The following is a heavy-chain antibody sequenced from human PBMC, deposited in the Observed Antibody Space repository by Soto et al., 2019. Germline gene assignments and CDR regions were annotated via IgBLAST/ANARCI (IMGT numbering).Heavy chain of an antibody. Sequence: QVQLQESGPGLVKPSETLSLTCTVSGGSISSYYWSWIRQPPGKGLEWIGYIYYSGSTNYNPSLKSRVTISVDTSKNQFSLKLSSVTAADTAVYYCARANYYDSSGYPRHFDYWGQGTLVTVSS. J-gene: IGHJ4*02. D-gene: IGHD3-22*01. CDR1: GGSISSYY. CDR3: ARANYYDSSGYPRHFDY. CDR2: IYYSGST. V-gene: IGHV4-59*01.